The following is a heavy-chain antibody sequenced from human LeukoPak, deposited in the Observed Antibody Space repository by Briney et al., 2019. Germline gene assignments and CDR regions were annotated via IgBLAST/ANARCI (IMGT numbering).Heavy chain of an antibody. Sequence: GGSLRLSCAASGFTFSSYAMSWVRQAPGEGLEWVSAISGSGGSTYYADSVKGWFTISRDNSKNTLYLQMNSLRAEDTAVYYCAKQTYDSSGYGVDYWGQGTLVTVSS. J-gene: IGHJ4*02. D-gene: IGHD3-22*01. CDR2: ISGSGGST. CDR3: AKQTYDSSGYGVDY. V-gene: IGHV3-23*01. CDR1: GFTFSSYA.